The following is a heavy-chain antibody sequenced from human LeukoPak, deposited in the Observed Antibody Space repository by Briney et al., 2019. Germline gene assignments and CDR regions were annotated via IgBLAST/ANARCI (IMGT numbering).Heavy chain of an antibody. V-gene: IGHV1-8*01. CDR2: TNPNSGNT. J-gene: IGHJ4*02. CDR1: GYTFTSYD. CDR3: ARGQGYSGYEGATGFDY. Sequence: ASVKVSCKASGYTFTSYDINWVRQATGQGLEWMGWTNPNSGNTGYAQKFQGRVTMTRNTSISTAYMELSSLRSEDTAVYYCARGQGYSGYEGATGFDYWGQGTLVTVSS. D-gene: IGHD5-12*01.